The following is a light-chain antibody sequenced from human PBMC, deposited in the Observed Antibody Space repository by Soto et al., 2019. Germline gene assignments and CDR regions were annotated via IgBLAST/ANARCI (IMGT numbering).Light chain of an antibody. CDR1: EDITNY. CDR2: DAS. Sequence: IQLTQSPSSLSASVGDRVTVTCRFSEDITNYLSWYQQKVVKAPKLLIYDASTFHSGVPSRFIGSGSGTEFTLTISGLQPEDFATYYCQQLTRYPSTFGGGTTVDIK. CDR3: QQLTRYPST. J-gene: IGKJ4*01. V-gene: IGKV1-9*01.